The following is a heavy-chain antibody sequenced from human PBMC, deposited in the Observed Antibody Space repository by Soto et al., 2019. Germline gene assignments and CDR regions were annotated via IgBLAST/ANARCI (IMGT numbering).Heavy chain of an antibody. J-gene: IGHJ5*02. Sequence: SDTLSLTCAVYGESLSGYYWTWIRQAPGKGLEWIGEINHSGSTNFNPSLKSRVTISEDTSKNQFSLNLSSVTAADTAVYYCAKRMVRISIFGSYNWFDPWGQGTLVTVSS. D-gene: IGHD3-3*01. CDR3: AKRMVRISIFGSYNWFDP. CDR2: INHSGST. V-gene: IGHV4-34*01. CDR1: GESLSGYY.